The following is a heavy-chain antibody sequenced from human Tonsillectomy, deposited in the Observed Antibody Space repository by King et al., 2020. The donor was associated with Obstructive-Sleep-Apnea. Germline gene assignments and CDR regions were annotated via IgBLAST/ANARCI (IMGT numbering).Heavy chain of an antibody. V-gene: IGHV3-11*01. D-gene: IGHD6-19*01. CDR1: GFTLSDYY. CDR2: ISSSGNTI. Sequence: VQLVESGGGLVRPGGSLRLSCAASGFTLSDYYMSWIRQVPGKGLEWFSYISSSGNTIYHSDSLKGRFTISRDNAKNSLYLQMNSLRAEDTAVYYCARDGPYASGWDFDSWGQGTLVTVSS. CDR3: ARDGPYASGWDFDS. J-gene: IGHJ4*02.